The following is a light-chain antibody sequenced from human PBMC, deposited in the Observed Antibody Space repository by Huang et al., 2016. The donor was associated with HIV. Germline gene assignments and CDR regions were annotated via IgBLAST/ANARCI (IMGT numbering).Light chain of an antibody. CDR2: TAS. V-gene: IGKV1-6*01. CDR1: QDIGND. J-gene: IGKJ1*01. Sequence: AIQMTQSPASLSASVGARVTITCRASQDIGNDLGWYQQRFGKAPKLLVSTASHLQSGVPSRFTGSGSGTHFTLTISGLQPEDFATYYCLQDYTYPWTFGQGTKVEI. CDR3: LQDYTYPWT.